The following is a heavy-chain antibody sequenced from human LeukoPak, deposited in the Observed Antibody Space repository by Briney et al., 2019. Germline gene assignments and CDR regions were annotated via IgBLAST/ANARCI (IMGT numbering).Heavy chain of an antibody. CDR2: ISSSSSYI. J-gene: IGHJ6*02. CDR1: GFTFSSYS. Sequence: KPGGSLRLSCAASGFTFSSYSMNWVRQAPGKGLEWVSSISSSSSYIYYADSVKGRFTISRDNAKNSLYLQMNSLRAEDTAVYYCAPVTGDYYYGMDVWGQGTTVTVSS. D-gene: IGHD4-11*01. V-gene: IGHV3-21*01. CDR3: APVTGDYYYGMDV.